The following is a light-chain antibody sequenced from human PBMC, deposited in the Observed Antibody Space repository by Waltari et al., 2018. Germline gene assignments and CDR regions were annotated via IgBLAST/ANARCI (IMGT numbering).Light chain of an antibody. V-gene: IGLV1-40*01. CDR3: QSYDRSLSGYV. CDR1: SPHIGAGYD. Sequence: QSVLTQPPSVSGAPGQRVTISCTGSSPHIGAGYDVHWYQHLPRTAPKLLIYGNSNRPSGVPDRFSGSKSGTSASLAISGLQAEDEADYYCQSYDRSLSGYVFGSGTKVTVL. J-gene: IGLJ1*01. CDR2: GNS.